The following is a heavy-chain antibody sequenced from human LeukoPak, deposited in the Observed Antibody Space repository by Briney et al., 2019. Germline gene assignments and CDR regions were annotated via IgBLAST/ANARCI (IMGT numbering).Heavy chain of an antibody. V-gene: IGHV4-4*07. J-gene: IGHJ3*01. CDR1: GGSINNYY. Sequence: SETLSLTCIVSGGSINNYYWSWIRQSAGKGLEWVGRIYSHGNANYNPSLNSRVTMSLDTSKNQFSLKLTSVTAADTAVYYCARFRMTASATAAFDLWGQGTLVTVSS. CDR3: ARFRMTASATAAFDL. CDR2: IYSHGNA. D-gene: IGHD6-13*01.